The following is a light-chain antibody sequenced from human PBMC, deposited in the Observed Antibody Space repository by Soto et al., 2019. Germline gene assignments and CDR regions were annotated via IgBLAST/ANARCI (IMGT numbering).Light chain of an antibody. J-gene: IGLJ2*01. CDR3: SSYAGSNNVV. CDR2: EVS. Sequence: QSALTQPPSASGSPGQSVTISCTGTSSDVGSYKYVSWYQQHPGKAPRLMIYEVSKRPSGVPDRFSGSNSGNTASLTVSGLQAEDEADYYCSSYAGSNNVVFGGGTKVTVL. V-gene: IGLV2-8*01. CDR1: SSDVGSYKY.